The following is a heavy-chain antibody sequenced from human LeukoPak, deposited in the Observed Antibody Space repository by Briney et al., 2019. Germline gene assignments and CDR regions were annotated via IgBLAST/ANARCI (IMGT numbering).Heavy chain of an antibody. V-gene: IGHV3-21*01. D-gene: IGHD3-3*02. Sequence: GGSLRLSCAASGFTFSTYTMNWVRQAPGKGLEWVSSISSSSSYIYYADSVKGRFTISRDNAKNSLYLQMSSLRAEDTAVYYCARDLSNYYGLDVWGQGTTVTVSS. CDR3: ARDLSNYYGLDV. CDR2: ISSSSSYI. CDR1: GFTFSTYT. J-gene: IGHJ6*02.